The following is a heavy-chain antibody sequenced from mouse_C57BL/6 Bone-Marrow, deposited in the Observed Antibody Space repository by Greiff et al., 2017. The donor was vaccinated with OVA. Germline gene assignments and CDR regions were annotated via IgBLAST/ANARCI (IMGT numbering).Heavy chain of an antibody. Sequence: EVKLQESGPGMVKPSQSLSLTCTVTGYSITSGYDWHWIRHFPGNKLEWMGYISYSGSTNYNPSLKSRISITHDTSKNHFFLKLNSVTTEDTATYYCARRKHGSSHEGYFDVWGTGTTVTVSS. CDR2: ISYSGST. J-gene: IGHJ1*03. CDR3: ARRKHGSSHEGYFDV. V-gene: IGHV3-1*01. D-gene: IGHD1-1*01. CDR1: GYSITSGYD.